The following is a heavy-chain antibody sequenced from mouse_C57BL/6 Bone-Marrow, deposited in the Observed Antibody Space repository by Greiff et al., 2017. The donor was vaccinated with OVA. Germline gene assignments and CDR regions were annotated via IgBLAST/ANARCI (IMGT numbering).Heavy chain of an antibody. D-gene: IGHD3-2*02. V-gene: IGHV1-82*01. CDR2: IYPGDGDT. Sequence: QVQLKESGPELVKPGASVKISCKASGYAFSSSWLNWVKQRPGKGLEWIGRIYPGDGDTNYNGKFKGKATLTADKSSSTAYMQLSSLTSEDSAVYFFAKGSTAQADFDYWGQGTTLTVS. CDR1: GYAFSSSW. CDR3: AKGSTAQADFDY. J-gene: IGHJ2*01.